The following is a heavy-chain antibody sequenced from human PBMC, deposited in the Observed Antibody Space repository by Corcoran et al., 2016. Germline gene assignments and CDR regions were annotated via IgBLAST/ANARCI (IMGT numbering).Heavy chain of an antibody. CDR3: ARDCFTRGVPDYYYYGMDV. J-gene: IGHJ6*02. CDR2: INPSGGST. CDR1: GYTFTSYY. V-gene: IGHV1-46*01. D-gene: IGHD2-2*01. Sequence: QVQLLQSGAEVKKPGASVKVSCKASGYTFTSYYMHWVRQAPGQGLEWMGIINPSGGSTSYAQKFQGRVTMTRDTSTSTVYMELRSLRSEDTAVYYCARDCFTRGVPDYYYYGMDVWGQGTTVTVAS.